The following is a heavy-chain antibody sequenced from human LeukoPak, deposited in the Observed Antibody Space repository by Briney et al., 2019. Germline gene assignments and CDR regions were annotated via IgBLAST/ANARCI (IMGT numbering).Heavy chain of an antibody. CDR1: VAALSSDY. Sequence: PSETLSLTCTVSVAALSSDYWTWIRQPPGKGLEWIGDLYNGGSTNYNPSLKSRVTISVDMSKNQFSLKLRSVTAADTAVYYCARPGYSSGWYGDWGQGTLVTVSS. J-gene: IGHJ4*02. D-gene: IGHD6-19*01. V-gene: IGHV4-59*01. CDR2: LYNGGST. CDR3: ARPGYSSGWYGD.